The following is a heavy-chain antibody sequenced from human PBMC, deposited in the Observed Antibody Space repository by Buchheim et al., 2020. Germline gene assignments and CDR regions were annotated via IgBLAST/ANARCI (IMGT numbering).Heavy chain of an antibody. D-gene: IGHD1-26*01. Sequence: VQLVESGGGVVQPGRSLRLSCAASGFTFSTYGMSWVRLAPGKGLEWVSAISSSGGTTHYADSVKGRFTISRDNSKNTLYLQMNSLRAEDAAVYYCAKAGATTGSQSGFDYWGQGIL. CDR2: ISSSGGTT. CDR3: AKAGATTGSQSGFDY. V-gene: IGHV3-23*04. CDR1: GFTFSTYG. J-gene: IGHJ4*02.